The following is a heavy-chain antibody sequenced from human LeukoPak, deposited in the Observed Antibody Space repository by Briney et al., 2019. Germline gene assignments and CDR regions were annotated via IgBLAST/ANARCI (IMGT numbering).Heavy chain of an antibody. J-gene: IGHJ4*02. V-gene: IGHV3-11*04. Sequence: GGSLGLSCAASGFTFSDYFMGWVRQAPGKGLEWVSYITNNGRKTYYADSMKGRFTISRDNAKNSLFLQMNSLRAEDTALYYCARAGMDGRGYYQGFDYWGQGTLVTVSS. CDR1: GFTFSDYF. CDR3: ARAGMDGRGYYQGFDY. CDR2: ITNNGRKT. D-gene: IGHD3-22*01.